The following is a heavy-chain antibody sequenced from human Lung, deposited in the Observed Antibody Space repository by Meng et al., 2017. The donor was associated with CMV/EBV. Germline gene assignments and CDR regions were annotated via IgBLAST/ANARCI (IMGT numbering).Heavy chain of an antibody. V-gene: IGHV3-7*01. CDR3: ARENWYAGDY. CDR1: GFTFSSYW. Sequence: GGSXRLSCAASGFTFSSYWMKWVRQGPGKGLEWVATIKHDGSERYYVDSVKGRFNISRDNAKNSLHLQMNSLTAEDTAVYYCARENWYAGDYWVQGTMVTVSS. J-gene: IGHJ4*02. D-gene: IGHD1-1*01. CDR2: IKHDGSER.